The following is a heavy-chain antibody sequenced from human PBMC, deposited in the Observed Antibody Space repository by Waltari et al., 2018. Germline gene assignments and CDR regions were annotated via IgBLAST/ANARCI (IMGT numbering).Heavy chain of an antibody. J-gene: IGHJ4*02. D-gene: IGHD1-26*01. V-gene: IGHV3-21*01. CDR1: GFTFSSYS. Sequence: EVQLVESGGGLVKPGGSLRLSCAASGFTFSSYSMNWVRQAPGKGLEWVSSISSSSSYIYYADSVKGRFTISRDNAKNSLYLQMNSLRAEDTAVYYCARDKLPMGELPAFDYWGQGTLVTVSS. CDR3: ARDKLPMGELPAFDY. CDR2: ISSSSSYI.